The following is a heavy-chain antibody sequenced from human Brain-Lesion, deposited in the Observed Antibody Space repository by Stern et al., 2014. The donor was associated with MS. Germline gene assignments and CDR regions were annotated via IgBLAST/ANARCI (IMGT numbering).Heavy chain of an antibody. D-gene: IGHD2/OR15-2a*01. Sequence: VQLVESGGGVVQPGRPLRLSCVASGFTFGSCAMHWVRQAPGKGLEWVSGVSYDGRNKYSADSVKGCFTISRENSQKTPYMHMSRLRPEDTAVYFCAKDRPYFTYFFDHWGQGSLVTVSS. V-gene: IGHV3-30*18. CDR3: AKDRPYFTYFFDH. CDR2: VSYDGRNK. CDR1: GFTFGSCA. J-gene: IGHJ5*02.